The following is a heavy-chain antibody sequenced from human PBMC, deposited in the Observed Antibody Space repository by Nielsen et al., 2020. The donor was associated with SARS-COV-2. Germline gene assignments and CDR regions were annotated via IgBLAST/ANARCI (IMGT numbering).Heavy chain of an antibody. Sequence: WIRQPPGKGLEWVSYISSSSTTIYYADSVKGRFTISRDNAKNSLYLQMNSLRAEDTAVYYCARLGGYDSSYYYYYYMDVWGKGTTVTVSS. D-gene: IGHD5-12*01. V-gene: IGHV3-48*01. CDR3: ARLGGYDSSYYYYYYMDV. CDR2: ISSSSTTI. J-gene: IGHJ6*03.